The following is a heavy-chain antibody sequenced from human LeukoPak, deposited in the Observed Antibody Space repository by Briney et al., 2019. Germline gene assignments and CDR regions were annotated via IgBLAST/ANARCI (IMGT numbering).Heavy chain of an antibody. CDR1: GFTFSSYG. CDR3: AKDANDAFDI. CDR2: ISYDGSNK. J-gene: IGHJ3*02. Sequence: PGGSLRLSCAASGFTFSSYGMHWVRQAPGKGLEWVAVISYDGSNKYYADSVKGRFTISRDNSKNTLYLQMNSLRAEGTAVYYCAKDANDAFDIWGQGTTVTVSS. V-gene: IGHV3-30*18.